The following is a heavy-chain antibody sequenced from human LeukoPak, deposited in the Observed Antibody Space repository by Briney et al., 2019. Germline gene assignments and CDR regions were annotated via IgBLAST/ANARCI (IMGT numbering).Heavy chain of an antibody. Sequence: SGGSLRLSCAASGFTFSNAWMSWVRQAPGKGLEWVGRIKSKTDGGTTDYAVPVKGRFTISRDDSKNTLYLQMNSLKTEDTAVYYCTADEALTSRITIFGVLNGLSDFWGQGTLVTVSS. CDR3: TADEALTSRITIFGVLNGLSDF. CDR1: GFTFSNAW. V-gene: IGHV3-15*01. D-gene: IGHD3-3*01. CDR2: IKSKTDGGTT. J-gene: IGHJ4*02.